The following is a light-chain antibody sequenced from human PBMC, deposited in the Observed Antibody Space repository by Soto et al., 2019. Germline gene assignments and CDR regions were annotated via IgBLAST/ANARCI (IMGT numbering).Light chain of an antibody. Sequence: EIVMTQSPATLSVSPGERATLSCRASQSVSSNLAWYQQKPGQAPRLLIYGASTRATGIPARFSGSRSGTEFTLTMSSLQSEDFAVYYCQQYNNWPPWTFGPGTKVDIK. CDR3: QQYNNWPPWT. CDR1: QSVSSN. V-gene: IGKV3-15*01. CDR2: GAS. J-gene: IGKJ3*01.